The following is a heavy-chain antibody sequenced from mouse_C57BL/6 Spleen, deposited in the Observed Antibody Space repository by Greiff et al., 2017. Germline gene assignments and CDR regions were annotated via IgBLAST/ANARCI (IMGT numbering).Heavy chain of an antibody. D-gene: IGHD1-1*01. CDR2: IHPNSGSP. CDR3: SSPANLFYGSSCNYAMDY. J-gene: IGHJ4*01. CDR1: GYTFTSYW. V-gene: IGHV1-64*01. Sequence: VQLQQPGAELVKPGASVKLSCKASGYTFTSYWMHWVKQRPGQGLEWIGMIHPNSGSPNYNEKFKSKATLTVDKSSSTAYMQLSSLTSEDSAVSYRSSPANLFYGSSCNYAMDYWGQGTSVTVSS.